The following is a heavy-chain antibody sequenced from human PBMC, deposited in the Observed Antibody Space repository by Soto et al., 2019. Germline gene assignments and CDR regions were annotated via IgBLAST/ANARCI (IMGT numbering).Heavy chain of an antibody. J-gene: IGHJ4*02. D-gene: IGHD3-10*01. V-gene: IGHV2-5*02. CDR3: THRPPGSGTYVDY. CDR1: GFSLSTPGVG. CDR2: IYWDNDK. Sequence: QITFQESGPTLVKPTQTLTLTCTFSGFSLSTPGVGVGWIRQPPGKALEWLTLIYWDNDKRYSPSLRNRLTTTEDTSENQVVLTMTNMDPVDTATYYCTHRPPGSGTYVDYWGQGTLVTVSS.